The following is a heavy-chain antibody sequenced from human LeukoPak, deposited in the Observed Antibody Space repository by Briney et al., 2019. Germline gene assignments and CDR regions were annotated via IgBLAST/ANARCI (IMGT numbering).Heavy chain of an antibody. CDR1: GGSISSSGFY. Sequence: PSETLSLTCTVSGGSISSSGFYWGWIRQSPGKGLEWIGSINYSGGTFYNPSLKSRVTISVDTSKNQFSLKLSSVTAADTAVYYCARFSGSYPFDYWGQGTLVTVSS. CDR2: INYSGGT. CDR3: ARFSGSYPFDY. D-gene: IGHD1-26*01. J-gene: IGHJ4*02. V-gene: IGHV4-39*07.